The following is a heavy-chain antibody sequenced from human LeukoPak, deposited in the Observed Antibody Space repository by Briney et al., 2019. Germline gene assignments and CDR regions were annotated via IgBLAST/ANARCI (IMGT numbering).Heavy chain of an antibody. CDR3: ARHSIAAAGTGHDY. CDR1: GGSISSSSYY. V-gene: IGHV4-39*01. CDR2: IYYSGST. Sequence: SETLSLTCTVSGGSISSSSYYWGWIRQPPGKGLEWIGGIYYSGSTYYNPSLKSRVTISVDTSKNQFSLKLSSVTAADTAVYYCARHSIAAAGTGHDYWGQGTLVTVSS. D-gene: IGHD6-13*01. J-gene: IGHJ4*02.